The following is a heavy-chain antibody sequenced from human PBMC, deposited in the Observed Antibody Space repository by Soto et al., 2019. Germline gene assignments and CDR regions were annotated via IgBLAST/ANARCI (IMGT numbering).Heavy chain of an antibody. CDR3: ARASAAGSNFDP. D-gene: IGHD6-13*01. J-gene: IGHJ5*02. CDR1: GFTFSSYA. Sequence: EVQLLESGGGLVQPGGSLRLSCAASGFTFSSYAMSWVRQAPGKGLEWVSAISGSGGSTYYADSVKGRFTISRDNAKNSLYLQMNSLRAEDTAVYYCARASAAGSNFDPWGQGTLVTVSS. V-gene: IGHV3-23*01. CDR2: ISGSGGST.